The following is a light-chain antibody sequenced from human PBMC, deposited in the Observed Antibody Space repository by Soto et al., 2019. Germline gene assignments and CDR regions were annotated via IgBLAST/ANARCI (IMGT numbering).Light chain of an antibody. CDR2: GNT. CDR3: LSYDSSLSGV. V-gene: IGLV1-40*01. J-gene: IGLJ2*01. Sequence: QSVLTQPPSVSGAPGQRVTISCTGSSSNIGAGYDVHWYQQLPGRAPKLLMYGNTNRPSGVPDRFSGSKSGTSASLAITRLQAEDEADYYCLSYDSSLSGVFGGGTKVTVL. CDR1: SSNIGAGYD.